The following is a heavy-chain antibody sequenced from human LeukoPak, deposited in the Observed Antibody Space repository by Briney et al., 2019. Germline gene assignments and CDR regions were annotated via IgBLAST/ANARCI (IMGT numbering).Heavy chain of an antibody. J-gene: IGHJ3*02. CDR1: GFTFSSYA. CDR3: ARALKLRRAFDI. Sequence: GGSLRLSCAASGFTFSSYAMHWVRQAPGKGLEWVAVISYDGSNKYYADSVKGRFTISRDNSKNTLYLQMNSLRAEDTAVYYCARALKLRRAFDIWGQGTMATVSS. V-gene: IGHV3-30*04. D-gene: IGHD1-26*01. CDR2: ISYDGSNK.